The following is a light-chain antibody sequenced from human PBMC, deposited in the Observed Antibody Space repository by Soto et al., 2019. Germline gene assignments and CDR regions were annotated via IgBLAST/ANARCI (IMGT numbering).Light chain of an antibody. CDR1: QSISSY. V-gene: IGKV1-39*01. CDR3: QQSYSTPRGFT. CDR2: AAS. J-gene: IGKJ3*01. Sequence: DIQMTQSPSSLSASVGDRVTITCRARQSISSYLNWYQQKPGKAPKLLIYAASSLQSGVPSRFSGSGSGTDFTLTISSLQPEDFATYYCQQSYSTPRGFTFGPGTKVDIK.